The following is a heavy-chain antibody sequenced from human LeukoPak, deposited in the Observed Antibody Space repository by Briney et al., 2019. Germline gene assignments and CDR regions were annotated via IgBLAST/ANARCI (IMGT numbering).Heavy chain of an antibody. D-gene: IGHD6-13*01. CDR2: INWNGGST. J-gene: IGHJ6*02. CDR1: GFTFDDYG. CDR3: ARSVGDSSWYKFHYYGMDV. Sequence: GGSLRLSCAASGFTFDDYGMSWVRQAPGKGLEWVSGINWNGGSTGYADSVKGRFTISRDNAKNSLYLQMNSLRAEDTALYHCARSVGDSSWYKFHYYGMDVWGQGTTVTVSS. V-gene: IGHV3-20*01.